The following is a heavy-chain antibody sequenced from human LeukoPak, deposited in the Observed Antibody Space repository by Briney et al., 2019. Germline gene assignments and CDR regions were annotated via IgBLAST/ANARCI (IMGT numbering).Heavy chain of an antibody. J-gene: IGHJ2*01. CDR1: GYTFIKYG. CDR3: ARVSTNSRVGGYDPQWYFDL. Sequence: GASVKVSCKASGYTFIKYGFTWVRQAPGQGLEWMGWIRGYNGNTNYLQKFQGRVTMPTDTSTNTVYMELRSLSSDDTAVYYCARVSTNSRVGGYDPQWYFDLWGRGTLVTVSS. D-gene: IGHD5-12*01. V-gene: IGHV1-18*04. CDR2: IRGYNGNT.